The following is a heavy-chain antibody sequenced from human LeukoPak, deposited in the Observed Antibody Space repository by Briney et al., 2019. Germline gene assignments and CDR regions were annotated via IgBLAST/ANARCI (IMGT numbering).Heavy chain of an antibody. D-gene: IGHD3-10*01. CDR1: GFTFGSYA. Sequence: PGGSLRLSCAASGFTFGSYAMSWVRQAPGKGLEWVSAISGSGGSTYYADSVKGRFTISRDNSKNMLYLQMNSLRAEDTAVYYCAKSHGSGSYFFGALAFDIWGQGTMVTVSS. CDR3: AKSHGSGSYFFGALAFDI. V-gene: IGHV3-23*01. CDR2: ISGSGGST. J-gene: IGHJ3*02.